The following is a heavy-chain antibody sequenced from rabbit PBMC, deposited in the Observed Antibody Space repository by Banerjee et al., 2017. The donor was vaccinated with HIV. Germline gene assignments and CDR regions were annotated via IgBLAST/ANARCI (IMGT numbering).Heavy chain of an antibody. CDR2: ITTISAST. J-gene: IGHJ4*01. Sequence: QSLEESGGDLVKPGASLTLTCTASGIDFSSSYYMCWVRQAPGKGLESIACITTISASTYYANWAKGRFTVTRSTSLNTVTLQLNSLTAADTATYFCASSGGAFYGYAGNLWGQGTLVTVS. V-gene: IGHV1S43*01. CDR3: ASSGGAFYGYAGNL. CDR1: GIDFSSSYY. D-gene: IGHD6-1*01.